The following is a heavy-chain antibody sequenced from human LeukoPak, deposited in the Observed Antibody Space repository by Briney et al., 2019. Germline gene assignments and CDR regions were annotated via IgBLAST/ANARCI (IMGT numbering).Heavy chain of an antibody. Sequence: PSETLSLTCAVSGGSFSGYYWSWIRQPPGKGLGWIGEITHSGSTTYNSSLKSRVTISVDTSKNQFSLKLNSVTAADTAVYYCARDYTSWGQGTMVTVSS. J-gene: IGHJ3*01. CDR1: GGSFSGYY. CDR3: ARDYTS. V-gene: IGHV4-34*01. D-gene: IGHD4-11*01. CDR2: ITHSGST.